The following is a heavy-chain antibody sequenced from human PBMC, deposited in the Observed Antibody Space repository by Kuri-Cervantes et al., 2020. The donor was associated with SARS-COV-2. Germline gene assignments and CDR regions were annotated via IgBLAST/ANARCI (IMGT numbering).Heavy chain of an antibody. V-gene: IGHV4-39*07. CDR3: ASLTSYWEQLVRGYYFDY. CDR1: GGSISSSSYY. Sequence: ESLKISCTVSGGSISSSSYYWGWIRQPPGKGLEWIGSIYYSGSTYYNPFLKSRVTISVDTSKNQFSLKLSSVTAADTAVYYCASLTSYWEQLVRGYYFDYWGQGTLVTVSS. D-gene: IGHD6-6*01. J-gene: IGHJ4*02. CDR2: IYYSGST.